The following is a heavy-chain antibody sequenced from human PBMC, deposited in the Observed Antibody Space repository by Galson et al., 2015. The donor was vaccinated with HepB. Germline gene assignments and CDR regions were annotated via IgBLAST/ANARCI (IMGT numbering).Heavy chain of an antibody. CDR3: AKARIQLWPLARIDP. Sequence: SLRLSCAASGFTFDDYAMHWVRQAPGKGLEWVSGISWNSGSIGYADSVKGRFTISRDNAKNSLYLQMNSLRAEDTALYYCAKARIQLWPLARIDPWGQRTLVTVSS. D-gene: IGHD5-18*01. V-gene: IGHV3-9*01. CDR1: GFTFDDYA. CDR2: ISWNSGSI. J-gene: IGHJ5*02.